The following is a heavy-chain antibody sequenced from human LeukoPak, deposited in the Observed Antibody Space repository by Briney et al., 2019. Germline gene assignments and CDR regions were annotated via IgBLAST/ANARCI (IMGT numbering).Heavy chain of an antibody. D-gene: IGHD6-6*01. CDR1: GGSISSYF. Sequence: SETLSLTCTVSGGSISSYFWSWIRQPPGKGLEWIGYIYYSGSTNYNPSLKSRVTISVDTSKNQFSLKLSSVIAADTAVYYCARHNREGIAARDWFDPWGQGTLVTVSS. J-gene: IGHJ5*02. CDR2: IYYSGST. CDR3: ARHNREGIAARDWFDP. V-gene: IGHV4-59*08.